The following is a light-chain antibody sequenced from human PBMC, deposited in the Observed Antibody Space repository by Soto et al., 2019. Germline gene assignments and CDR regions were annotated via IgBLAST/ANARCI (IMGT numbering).Light chain of an antibody. CDR2: WAS. Sequence: DIVMTQSPDSLAVSLGERATINCKSSQSVLYSSNNKNYLAWYQQKPGQPPKLLIYWASTRESGVPDRFSGXGSXXXXXXXXXXXXXXXVAVYYCQQYYSTPLTFGGXXKVEIK. V-gene: IGKV4-1*01. CDR3: QQYYSTPLT. CDR1: QSVLYSSNNKNY. J-gene: IGKJ4*01.